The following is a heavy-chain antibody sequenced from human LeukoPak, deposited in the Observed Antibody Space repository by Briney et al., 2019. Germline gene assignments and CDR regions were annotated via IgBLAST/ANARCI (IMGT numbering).Heavy chain of an antibody. CDR2: IYSTGST. J-gene: IGHJ4*02. CDR3: ARDAGVGRSRPFEY. D-gene: IGHD1-26*01. CDR1: GGSMSNYY. V-gene: IGHV4-59*01. Sequence: KPSETLSLTCTVSGGSMSNYYWSWIRQPPGKGLEWIAYIYSTGSTNYSPSFESRLTISLDTSKNQFSLKLSSVTTADTAIYYCARDAGVGRSRPFEYWGQGILVTVSS.